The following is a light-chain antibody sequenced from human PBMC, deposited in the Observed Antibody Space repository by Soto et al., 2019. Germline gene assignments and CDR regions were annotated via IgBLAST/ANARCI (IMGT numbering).Light chain of an antibody. CDR2: DAS. V-gene: IGKV3-11*01. CDR1: QSVSSY. Sequence: DIVFTQSPSTLSLSPGERATLSCRASQSVSSYLAWYQQKPGQAPRLLIYDASNRATGIPARFSGSGSGTDFTLTIGSLEPEDFAVYYCQQYGSSLALGQGTRL. J-gene: IGKJ5*01. CDR3: QQYGSSLA.